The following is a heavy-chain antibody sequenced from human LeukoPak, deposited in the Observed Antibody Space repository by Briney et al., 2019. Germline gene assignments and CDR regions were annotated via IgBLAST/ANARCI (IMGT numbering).Heavy chain of an antibody. CDR3: ARGLRWSSSLRFDP. CDR1: GGSISSSSYY. J-gene: IGHJ5*02. D-gene: IGHD6-13*01. CDR2: IYYSGST. V-gene: IGHV4-39*01. Sequence: SETLSLTCTVSGGSISSSSYYWGWIRQPPGKGLEWIGSIYYSGSTYYNPSLKSRVTISVDTSKNQFSLKLSSVTAADTAVYYCARGLRWSSSLRFDPWGQGTLVTVSS.